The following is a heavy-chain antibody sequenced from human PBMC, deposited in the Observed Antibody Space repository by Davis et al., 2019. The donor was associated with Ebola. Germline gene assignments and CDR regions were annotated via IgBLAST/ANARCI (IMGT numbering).Heavy chain of an antibody. V-gene: IGHV3-49*04. CDR1: GFTFSSYG. J-gene: IGHJ4*02. D-gene: IGHD3-10*01. CDR2: IRSKAYGGTT. CDR3: TRTDYGSGDY. Sequence: GESLKISCAASGFTFSSYGMHWVRQAPGKGLEWVGFIRSKAYGGTTEYAASVKGRFTISRDDSKSIAYLQMNSLKTEDTAVYYCTRTDYGSGDYWGQGTLVTVSS.